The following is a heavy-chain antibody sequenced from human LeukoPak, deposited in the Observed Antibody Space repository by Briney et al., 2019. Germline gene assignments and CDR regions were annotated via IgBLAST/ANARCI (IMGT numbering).Heavy chain of an antibody. CDR3: ASSIPMVRGAIDY. D-gene: IGHD3-10*01. Sequence: KSSETLSLTCIVSADAITSHFYWGWIRQPPGKGLEWIGEINHSGSTNYNPSLKSRVTISVDTSKNQFSLKLSSVTAADTAVYYCASSIPMVRGAIDYWGQGTLVTVSS. V-gene: IGHV4-34*01. CDR1: ADAITSHFY. J-gene: IGHJ4*02. CDR2: INHSGST.